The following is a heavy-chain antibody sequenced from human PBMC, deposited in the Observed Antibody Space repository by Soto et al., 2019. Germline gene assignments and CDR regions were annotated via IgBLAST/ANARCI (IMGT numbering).Heavy chain of an antibody. CDR3: AREVATVTTHNWFDP. Sequence: PGGSLRLSCAASGFTFSSYSMNWVRQAPGKGLEWVSSISSSSSYIYYADSVKGRFTISRDNAKNSLYLQMNSLRAEDTAVYYCAREVATVTTHNWFDPWGQGTLVTVSS. CDR1: GFTFSSYS. J-gene: IGHJ5*02. D-gene: IGHD4-17*01. V-gene: IGHV3-21*01. CDR2: ISSSSSYI.